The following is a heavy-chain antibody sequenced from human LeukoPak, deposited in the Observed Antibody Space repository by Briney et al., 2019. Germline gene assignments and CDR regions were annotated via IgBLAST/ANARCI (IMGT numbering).Heavy chain of an antibody. Sequence: GGSLRLSCAASGFTLSSYAMHWVRQAPGKGLEYVSAISSNGGSTYYANSVKGRFTISRDNSKNTLYLQMGSLRAEDMAVYYCARECYYYGMDVWGQGTTVTVSS. CDR2: ISSNGGST. J-gene: IGHJ6*02. V-gene: IGHV3-64*01. CDR1: GFTLSSYA. CDR3: ARECYYYGMDV.